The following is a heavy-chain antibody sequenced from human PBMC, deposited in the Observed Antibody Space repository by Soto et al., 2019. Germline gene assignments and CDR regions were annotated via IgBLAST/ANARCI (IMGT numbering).Heavy chain of an antibody. J-gene: IGHJ3*02. D-gene: IGHD2-21*02. CDR2: IYPGDSDT. CDR1: GYSFTSYW. CDR3: ARAVGVTAIRTLDAFDI. Sequence: PGESLKISCKGSGYSFTSYWIGWVRQMPGKGLEWMGIIYPGDSDTRYSPSFQGQVTISADKSISTAYLQWSSLKASDTAMYYCARAVGVTAIRTLDAFDIWGQGTMVTVS. V-gene: IGHV5-51*01.